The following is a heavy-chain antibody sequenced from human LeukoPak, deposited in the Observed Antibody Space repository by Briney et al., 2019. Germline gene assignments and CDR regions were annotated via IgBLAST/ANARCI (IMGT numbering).Heavy chain of an antibody. CDR1: GYSISSGYY. D-gene: IGHD6-13*01. Sequence: SETLSLTCTVSGYSISSGYYWGWIRQPPGKGLEWIGSIYHSGSTYYNPSLKSRVTISVDTSKNQFSLKLSSVTAADTAVYYCAGPGIAAAGLGAWGQGTLVTVSS. V-gene: IGHV4-38-2*02. CDR3: AGPGIAAAGLGA. J-gene: IGHJ5*02. CDR2: IYHSGST.